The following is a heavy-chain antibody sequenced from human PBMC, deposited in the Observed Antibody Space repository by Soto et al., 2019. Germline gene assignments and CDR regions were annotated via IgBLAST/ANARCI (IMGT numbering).Heavy chain of an antibody. CDR2: SIPMLNIA. J-gene: IGHJ6*03. Sequence: QVQLVQSGAEVKKPGSSVKVSCKASGGTFSNYTISWVRQAPGQGLEWMGRSIPMLNIANYAQKFEGRVTIPADKSTSTTYMELSSLRSEYTAVYYCARVSEMGTATKSYYYYMDVWGKGTTVTVPS. CDR3: ARVSEMGTATKSYYYYMDV. V-gene: IGHV1-69*02. CDR1: GGTFSNYT. D-gene: IGHD4-17*01.